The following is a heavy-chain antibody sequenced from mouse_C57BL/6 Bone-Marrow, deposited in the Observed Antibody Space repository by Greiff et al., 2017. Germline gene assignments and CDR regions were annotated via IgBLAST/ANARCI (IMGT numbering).Heavy chain of an antibody. CDR3: ARRESRGVVTFDYFDY. V-gene: IGHV5-6*02. CDR2: ISSGGSYT. CDR1: GFTFSSYG. J-gene: IGHJ2*01. D-gene: IGHD2-5*01. Sequence: EVKLMESGGDLVKPGGSLKLSCAASGFTFSSYGMSWVRQTPDKRLEWVATISSGGSYTYYPDSVKVRFTISRDNSKNTLYLQMSSLKSEDTAMYYCARRESRGVVTFDYFDYWGQGTTLTVSS.